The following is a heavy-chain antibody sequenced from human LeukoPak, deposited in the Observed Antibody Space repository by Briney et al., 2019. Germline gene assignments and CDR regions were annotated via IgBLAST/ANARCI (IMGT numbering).Heavy chain of an antibody. Sequence: SETLSLTCAVYGGSFSGYYWSWIHQPPGKGLEWIGEISHSGSTNYNSSLKSRVTISLDTSKNQFSLKLSSVTAADTAVYYCARDAWFGPFDPWGQGTLVTVSS. CDR1: GGSFSGYY. V-gene: IGHV4-34*01. CDR2: ISHSGST. CDR3: ARDAWFGPFDP. D-gene: IGHD3-10*01. J-gene: IGHJ5*02.